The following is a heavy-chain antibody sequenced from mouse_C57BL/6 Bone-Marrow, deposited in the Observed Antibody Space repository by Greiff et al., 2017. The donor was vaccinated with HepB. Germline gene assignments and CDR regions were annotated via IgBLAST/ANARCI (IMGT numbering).Heavy chain of an antibody. J-gene: IGHJ4*01. CDR3: ASLRVDY. CDR1: GYTFTSYW. V-gene: IGHV1-69*01. CDR2: IDPSDSYT. Sequence: VQLQQPGAELVMPGASVKLSCKASGYTFTSYWMHWVKQRPGQGLEWIGEIDPSDSYTNYNQKFKGKSTLTVDKSSSTAYMQLSSLTSEDSAVYYCASLRVDYWGQGTSVTVSS.